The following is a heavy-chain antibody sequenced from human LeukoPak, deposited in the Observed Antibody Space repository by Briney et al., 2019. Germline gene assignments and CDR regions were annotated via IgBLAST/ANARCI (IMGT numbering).Heavy chain of an antibody. CDR1: GFTFSSYW. Sequence: GGSLRLSCAASGFTFSSYWMHWVRHAPGKGLVWVSRINTDGSSTSYADSVKGRFTISRDNAKNSLYLQMNSLRAEDTAVYYCAREDSYYYGSGSYPFDYWGQGTLVTVSS. J-gene: IGHJ4*02. V-gene: IGHV3-74*01. D-gene: IGHD3-10*01. CDR2: INTDGSST. CDR3: AREDSYYYGSGSYPFDY.